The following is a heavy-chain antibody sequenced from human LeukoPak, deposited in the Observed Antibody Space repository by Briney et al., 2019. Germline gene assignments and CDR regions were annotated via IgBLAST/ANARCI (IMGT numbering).Heavy chain of an antibody. CDR1: GFTFSSYA. CDR3: AREGRYCSSTNCYIDY. J-gene: IGHJ4*02. V-gene: IGHV3-64*02. D-gene: IGHD2-2*01. Sequence: GGSLRLSCVASGFTFSSYAMHWVRQAPGKGLEYVSVISSNGGSTYYADSVEGRFTISRDNSKNTLYPQMGSLRAEDMAVYYCAREGRYCSSTNCYIDYWGRGTLVTVSS. CDR2: ISSNGGST.